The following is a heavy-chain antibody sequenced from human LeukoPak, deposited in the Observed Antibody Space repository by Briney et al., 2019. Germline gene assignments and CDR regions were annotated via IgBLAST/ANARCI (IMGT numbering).Heavy chain of an antibody. V-gene: IGHV4-39*01. CDR1: GGSISSSSYY. CDR2: IYYSGST. Sequence: SETLSLTCTVSGGSISSSSYYWGWIRQPQGKGLEWIGSIYYSGSTYYNPSLKSRVTISVDTSKNQFSLKLSSVTAADTAVYYCARGGEGWLQQGDYWGQGTLVTVSS. D-gene: IGHD5-24*01. J-gene: IGHJ4*02. CDR3: ARGGEGWLQQGDY.